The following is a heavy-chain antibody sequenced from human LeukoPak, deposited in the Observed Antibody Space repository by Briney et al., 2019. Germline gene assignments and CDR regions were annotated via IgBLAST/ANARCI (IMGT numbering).Heavy chain of an antibody. D-gene: IGHD3-22*01. CDR1: GGSISSYY. CDR3: ARSGDSSGYYYSSLDY. Sequence: SETLSLTCTVSGGSISSYYWSWIRQPPCKGLEGIGYIYYSGSTNYNPSLKSRVTISVDTSKNQFSLKLSSVTAADTAVYYCARSGDSSGYYYSSLDYWGQGILVTVSS. J-gene: IGHJ4*02. CDR2: IYYSGST. V-gene: IGHV4-59*01.